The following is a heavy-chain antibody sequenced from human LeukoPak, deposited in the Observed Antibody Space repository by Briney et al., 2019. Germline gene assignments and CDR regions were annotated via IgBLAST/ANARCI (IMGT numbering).Heavy chain of an antibody. CDR2: ITSSGSNI. V-gene: IGHV3-48*03. Sequence: GGALRLSCAASGFSLTSYNMAWVPQAPGKGPERVSYITSSGSNIYYADSVKGRFTISRDNAKSSLYLQMNSLRAEDTAVYYCARVPGGGSGWYYFDQWGQGTLVTVSS. J-gene: IGHJ4*02. CDR1: GFSLTSYN. D-gene: IGHD6-19*01. CDR3: ARVPGGGSGWYYFDQ.